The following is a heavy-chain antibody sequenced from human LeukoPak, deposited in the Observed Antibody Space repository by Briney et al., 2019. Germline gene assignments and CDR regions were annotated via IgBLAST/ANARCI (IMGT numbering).Heavy chain of an antibody. CDR3: ARQGGWLREPRDL. J-gene: IGHJ2*01. V-gene: IGHV4-61*05. D-gene: IGHD5-12*01. CDR2: IYYSGST. CDR1: GGSISSSTYY. Sequence: SETLSLTCTVSGGSISSSTYYWGWIRQPPGKGPEWIGYIYYSGSTNYNPSLKSRVTLSVDTSITQFSLKLTSVTAADTAMYYCARQGGWLREPRDLWGRGTLVTVSS.